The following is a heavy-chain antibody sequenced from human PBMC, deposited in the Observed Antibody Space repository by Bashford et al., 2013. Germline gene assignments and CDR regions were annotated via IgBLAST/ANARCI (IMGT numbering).Heavy chain of an antibody. D-gene: IGHD6-6*01. CDR1: GGSFSGYY. CDR3: ARGMGEYSSSSYYYYGMDV. V-gene: IGHV4-34*01. CDR2: INHSGST. J-gene: IGHJ6*01. Sequence: SSETLSLTCAVYGGSFSGYYWSWIRQPPGKGLEWIGEINHSGSTNYNPSLKSRVTISVDTSKNQFSLKLSSVTAADTAVYYCARGMGEYSSSSYYYYGMDVWGPRGPRVTVSS.